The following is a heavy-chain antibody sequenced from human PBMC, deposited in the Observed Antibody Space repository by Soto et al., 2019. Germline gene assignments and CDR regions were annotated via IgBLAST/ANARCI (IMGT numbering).Heavy chain of an antibody. Sequence: EVLLLESRGGLVQPGGSLRLYCAASGLTFRNYAMSWVRQAPGKGPEWVSAISGNGVNTYYSDSVRGRFTISRDNSKNPLYLQMNSLRADDTAIYYCAKDRRYSSGWYWHFDLWGRGTLVTVSS. CDR1: GLTFRNYA. CDR2: ISGNGVNT. J-gene: IGHJ2*01. CDR3: AKDRRYSSGWYWHFDL. D-gene: IGHD6-19*01. V-gene: IGHV3-23*01.